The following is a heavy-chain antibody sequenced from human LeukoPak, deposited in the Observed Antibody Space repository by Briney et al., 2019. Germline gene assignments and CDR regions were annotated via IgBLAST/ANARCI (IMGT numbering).Heavy chain of an antibody. J-gene: IGHJ4*02. Sequence: ASVKVSCKASVYTFTSFGISWVRQAPGQGLEWMGWSGAYNGNTKYGQKLQGRVTMTTDTSTSTAYMELRSLRSDDAAVYYCARDQMNIAAAGAYFDYWGQGTLVTVSS. D-gene: IGHD6-13*01. CDR1: VYTFTSFG. V-gene: IGHV1-18*01. CDR2: SGAYNGNT. CDR3: ARDQMNIAAAGAYFDY.